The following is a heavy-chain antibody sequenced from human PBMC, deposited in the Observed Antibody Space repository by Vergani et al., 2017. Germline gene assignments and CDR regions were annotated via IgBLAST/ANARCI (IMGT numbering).Heavy chain of an antibody. Sequence: QLHLQESGPGLVKPSETLSLTCTVSGGSITSSSYYWGWILPPPGKGLEWIGNSYHSGGAYYNPSLKGRVPISVDTSKNQFSLEVTSVTAADTAIYFCARTESFILRYFHWALWGQGTLVNVSA. D-gene: IGHD3-9*01. V-gene: IGHV4-39*01. CDR2: SYHSGGA. J-gene: IGHJ4*02. CDR3: ARTESFILRYFHWAL. CDR1: GGSITSSSYY.